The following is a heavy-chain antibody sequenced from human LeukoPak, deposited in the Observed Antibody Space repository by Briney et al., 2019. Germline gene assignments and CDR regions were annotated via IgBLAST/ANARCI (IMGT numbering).Heavy chain of an antibody. D-gene: IGHD5-18*01. CDR2: ISSSSSYI. Sequence: GGSLRLSCAASGFTFSSYSMNWVCQAPGKGLEWVSSISSSSSYIYYADSVKGRFTISRDNAKNSLYLQMNSLRAEDTAVYYCARDRGYSYASFDYWGQGTLVTVSS. CDR1: GFTFSSYS. J-gene: IGHJ4*02. V-gene: IGHV3-21*01. CDR3: ARDRGYSYASFDY.